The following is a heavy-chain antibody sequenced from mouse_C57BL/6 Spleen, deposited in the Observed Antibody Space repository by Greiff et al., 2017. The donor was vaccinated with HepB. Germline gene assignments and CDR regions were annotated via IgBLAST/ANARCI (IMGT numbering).Heavy chain of an antibody. CDR3: ARACYYYGSSYSFAY. D-gene: IGHD1-1*01. CDR1: GYAFSSYW. J-gene: IGHJ3*01. CDR2: IYPGDGDT. Sequence: QVHVKQSGAELVKPGASVKISCKASGYAFSSYWMNWVKQRPGKGLEWIGQIYPGDGDTNYNGKFKGKATLTADKSSSTAYMQLSSLTSEDSAVYFCARACYYYGSSYSFAYWGQGTLVTVSA. V-gene: IGHV1-80*01.